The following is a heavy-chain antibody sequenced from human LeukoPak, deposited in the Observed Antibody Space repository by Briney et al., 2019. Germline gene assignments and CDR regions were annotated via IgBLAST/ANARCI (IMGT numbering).Heavy chain of an antibody. CDR2: ISYDGSNK. V-gene: IGHV3-30*18. Sequence: GGSLRLSCAASGFTFSSYGMHWVRQAPGKGLEWVAVISYDGSNKYYADSVKGRFTISRDNSKNTLYLQMNSLRAEDTAVYYCAKDPRDGYEYFDYWGQGTLVTVSP. J-gene: IGHJ4*02. CDR3: AKDPRDGYEYFDY. D-gene: IGHD5-24*01. CDR1: GFTFSSYG.